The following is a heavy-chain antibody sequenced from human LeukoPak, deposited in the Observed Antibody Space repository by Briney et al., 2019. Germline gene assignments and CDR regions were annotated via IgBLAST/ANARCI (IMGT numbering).Heavy chain of an antibody. Sequence: PGGSLRLSCAASGFTFNKYTMNWVRQAPGKGLEWVSSISTSSSYIYYADSVKGRFTISRDNAENTLYLQMNSLRAEDTAVYYCARDLGDYGDYTHFDYWGQGTLVTVSS. V-gene: IGHV3-21*01. D-gene: IGHD4-17*01. CDR3: ARDLGDYGDYTHFDY. CDR2: ISTSSSYI. J-gene: IGHJ4*02. CDR1: GFTFNKYT.